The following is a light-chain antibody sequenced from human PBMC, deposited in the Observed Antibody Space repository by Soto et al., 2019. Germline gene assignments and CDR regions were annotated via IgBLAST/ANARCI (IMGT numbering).Light chain of an antibody. CDR1: SSDVGYYNH. CDR2: DVS. Sequence: QSALTQPASVSASPGQSITISCTGTSSDVGYYNHVSWYQQHPGKVPKVLIFDVSVRPSGVSNRFSGSKSGNTASLTISGLQAEDEADYYCGSYTSTNTVVFGGGTQLTVL. CDR3: GSYTSTNTVV. V-gene: IGLV2-14*01. J-gene: IGLJ2*01.